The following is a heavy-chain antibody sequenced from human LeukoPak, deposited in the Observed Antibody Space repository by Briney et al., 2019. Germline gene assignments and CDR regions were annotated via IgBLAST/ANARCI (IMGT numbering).Heavy chain of an antibody. CDR2: IYSSGST. V-gene: IGHV4-39*01. J-gene: IGHJ4*02. CDR3: AKSGGYGLIDY. Sequence: PSETLSLTCTVSGASISGSGYYWGWIRQPPGKGLEWIGSIYSSGSTYYNASLQSRVTISIETSKTQISLRLNSVTAADTAMYYCAKSGGYGLIDYWGQGTLVTVSS. D-gene: IGHD1-26*01. CDR1: GASISGSGYY.